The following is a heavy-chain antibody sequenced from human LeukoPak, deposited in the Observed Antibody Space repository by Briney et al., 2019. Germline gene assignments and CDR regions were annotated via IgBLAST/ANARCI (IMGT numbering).Heavy chain of an antibody. D-gene: IGHD3-3*01. Sequence: PSETLSLTCTVSGGSISNYYWNWIRQPPGKGLEWIGYIDDSGSTSYDPSLKSRVSILVDTSKNQFSLKLRSVTAADTAVYYCARASNFFPADIWGQGRMVTVSS. CDR3: ARASNFFPADI. CDR1: GGSISNYY. J-gene: IGHJ3*02. V-gene: IGHV4-59*01. CDR2: IDDSGST.